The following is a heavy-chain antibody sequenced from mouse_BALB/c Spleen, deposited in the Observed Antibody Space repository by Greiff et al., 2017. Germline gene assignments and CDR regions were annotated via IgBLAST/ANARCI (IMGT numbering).Heavy chain of an antibody. J-gene: IGHJ2*01. CDR1: GFNIKDTY. D-gene: IGHD1-2*01. CDR2: IDPANGST. CDR3: ASRRVITTATFDY. Sequence: VQLQQSGAELVKPGASVKLSCTASGFNIKDTYMHWVKQRPEQGLEWIGRIDPANGSTKYDPKFQGKATIAADTSSNTAYLQLSSLTSEDTAVYYCASRRVITTATFDYWGQGTTLTVSA. V-gene: IGHV14-3*02.